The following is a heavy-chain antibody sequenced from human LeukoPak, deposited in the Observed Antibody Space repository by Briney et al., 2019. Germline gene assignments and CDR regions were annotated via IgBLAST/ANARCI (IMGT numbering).Heavy chain of an antibody. Sequence: GGSLRLSCAASGFTFSSYAMSWVRQAPGKGLEWVSAISGSSGSTYYADSVKGRFTISRDNAKNSLYLQMNSLRAEDTAVYYCARSGYCSSTSCSHDAFDIWGQGTMATVSS. CDR3: ARSGYCSSTSCSHDAFDI. CDR2: ISGSSGST. D-gene: IGHD2-2*01. J-gene: IGHJ3*02. CDR1: GFTFSSYA. V-gene: IGHV3-23*01.